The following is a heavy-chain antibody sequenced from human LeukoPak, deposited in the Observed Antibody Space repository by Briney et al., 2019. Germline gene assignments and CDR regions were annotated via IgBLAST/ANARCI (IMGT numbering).Heavy chain of an antibody. CDR2: INAGNGNT. CDR3: ARYDILTGLPSNFDY. D-gene: IGHD3-9*01. CDR1: GYTFTSYA. Sequence: GASVKVSCKASGYTFTSYAMHWVRQAPGQRLEWMGWINAGNGNTKYSQKFQGRVTITRDTSASTAYMELSSLRSEDTAVYYCARYDILTGLPSNFDYWGQGTLVTVSS. V-gene: IGHV1-3*01. J-gene: IGHJ4*02.